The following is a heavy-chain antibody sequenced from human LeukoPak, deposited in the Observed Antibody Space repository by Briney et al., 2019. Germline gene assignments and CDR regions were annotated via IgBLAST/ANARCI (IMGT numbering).Heavy chain of an antibody. J-gene: IGHJ4*02. V-gene: IGHV3-23*01. Sequence: PGGSLRLSCAASGFNFNIYAMNWVRQAPGKGLEWVSGIVGSGGGTYYADSVKGRFTISRDNSKNTPYLQMNSLRAEDTAVYYCAKGAHTMILVVVESWGQGTLVTVSS. D-gene: IGHD3-22*01. CDR1: GFNFNIYA. CDR2: IVGSGGGT. CDR3: AKGAHTMILVVVES.